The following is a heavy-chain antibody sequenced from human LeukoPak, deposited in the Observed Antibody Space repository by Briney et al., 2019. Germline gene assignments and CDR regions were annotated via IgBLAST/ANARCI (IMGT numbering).Heavy chain of an antibody. CDR2: IYYSGST. J-gene: IGHJ4*02. Sequence: SETLSLTCTVSGGPISSSSYYWGWIRQPPGTGLEWIGSIYYSGSTYYNPSLKSRVTISVDTSKNQFSLKLSSVTAADTAVYYCANSANYGGNSGYFDCWGQGTLVTVSS. CDR1: GGPISSSSYY. V-gene: IGHV4-39*01. CDR3: ANSANYGGNSGYFDC. D-gene: IGHD4-23*01.